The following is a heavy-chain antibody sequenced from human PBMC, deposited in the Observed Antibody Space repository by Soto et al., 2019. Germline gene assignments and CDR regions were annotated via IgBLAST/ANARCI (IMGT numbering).Heavy chain of an antibody. D-gene: IGHD5-18*01. CDR2: IDPSDSYT. J-gene: IGHJ6*02. CDR1: GFSFTIYW. Sequence: PGESLKISCKGSGFSFTIYWISWVRQMPGKGLEWMGRIDPSDSYTNYSPSFQGHVTISADKSISTAYLQWSSLKASDTAMYYCARHTDTAMDLYYYYGMDVWGQGTTVTVSS. V-gene: IGHV5-10-1*01. CDR3: ARHTDTAMDLYYYYGMDV.